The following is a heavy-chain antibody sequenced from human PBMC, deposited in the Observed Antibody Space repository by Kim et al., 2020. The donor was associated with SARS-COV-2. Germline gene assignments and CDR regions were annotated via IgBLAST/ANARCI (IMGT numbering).Heavy chain of an antibody. Sequence: AKGRFTISREKAKKALYLEMNSLRAEDTAVYYCTRPVTTYYYYGMDVWGQGTTVTVSS. CDR3: TRPVTTYYYYGMDV. V-gene: IGHV3-74*01. J-gene: IGHJ6*02. D-gene: IGHD3-16*01.